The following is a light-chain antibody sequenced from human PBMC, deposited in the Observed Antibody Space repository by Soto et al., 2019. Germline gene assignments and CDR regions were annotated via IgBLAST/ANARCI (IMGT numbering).Light chain of an antibody. CDR3: SSYTSRSTGV. J-gene: IGLJ2*01. V-gene: IGLV2-14*01. CDR2: EVS. CDR1: SSDVGGYNY. Sequence: QSALTQPASVSGSPGQSITISCTGSSSDVGGYNYVSWYQQHPGKAPKLMIYEVSNRPSGVSNRFSGSKSGNTASLTISGGRAEDEAEYYCSSYTSRSTGVFGGGTKVTVL.